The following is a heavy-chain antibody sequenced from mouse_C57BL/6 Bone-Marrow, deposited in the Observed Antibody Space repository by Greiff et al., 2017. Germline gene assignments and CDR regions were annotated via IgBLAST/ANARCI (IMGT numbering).Heavy chain of an antibody. Sequence: QVQLQQPGAELVRPGSSVKLSCKASGYTFTSYWMHWVKQRPIQGLEWIGNIDPSDSETHYNQKFKDKATLTVDKSSSTAYMQLSSLTSEDSAVYYCARRGIYYNYDGGPPYAMDYWGQGTSVTVSS. CDR2: IDPSDSET. J-gene: IGHJ4*01. D-gene: IGHD2-4*01. CDR3: ARRGIYYNYDGGPPYAMDY. CDR1: GYTFTSYW. V-gene: IGHV1-52*01.